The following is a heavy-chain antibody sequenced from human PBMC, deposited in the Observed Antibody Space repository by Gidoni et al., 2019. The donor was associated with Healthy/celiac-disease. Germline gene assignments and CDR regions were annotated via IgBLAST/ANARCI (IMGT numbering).Heavy chain of an antibody. Sequence: QVQLVQSGAEVKSPGSSVKVSCKASGGTFSSSAISWVRQAPGQGLEWMGGIIPIFGTANYAQKFQGRVTITADESTSTAYMELSSLRSEDTAVYYCARDRITIFGVVTNDAFDIWGQGTMVTVSS. CDR2: IIPIFGTA. D-gene: IGHD3-3*01. J-gene: IGHJ3*02. V-gene: IGHV1-69*01. CDR1: GGTFSSSA. CDR3: ARDRITIFGVVTNDAFDI.